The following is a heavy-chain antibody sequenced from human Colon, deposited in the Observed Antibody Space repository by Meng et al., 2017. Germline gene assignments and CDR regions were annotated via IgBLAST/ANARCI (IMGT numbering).Heavy chain of an antibody. Sequence: ESLKISCAASGFTFIEYWMSWVRQAPGKGLEWVANIKGDGSERRYADFVEGRFIISRDNARNTLYLQMNSLRVEDAAVYYCVRDFVGYWGQGTPVTVSS. J-gene: IGHJ4*02. V-gene: IGHV3-7*01. CDR3: VRDFVGY. D-gene: IGHD6-6*01. CDR2: IKGDGSER. CDR1: GFTFIEYW.